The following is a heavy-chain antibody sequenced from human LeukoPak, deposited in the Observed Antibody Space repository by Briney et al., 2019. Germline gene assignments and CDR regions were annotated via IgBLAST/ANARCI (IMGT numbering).Heavy chain of an antibody. D-gene: IGHD3-9*01. CDR3: ATDASVQYFDPNADFDY. J-gene: IGHJ4*02. V-gene: IGHV3-7*04. CDR1: GFSFSNYW. CDR2: IKQDGSEK. Sequence: GGSLRLSCAASGFSFSNYWMSWVRQAPGKGLEWVANIKQDGSEKYYVDSVKGRFTISRDNAKNSLYLQMNSLRAEDTAVYYCATDASVQYFDPNADFDYWGQGTLVTVSS.